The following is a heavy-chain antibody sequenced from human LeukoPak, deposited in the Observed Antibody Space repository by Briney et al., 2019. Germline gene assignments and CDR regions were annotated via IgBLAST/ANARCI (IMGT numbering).Heavy chain of an antibody. Sequence: SETLSLTCAVYGGSFSGYYWRWIRQPPGKGLAWIGEINHSGSTNYNPSLPSRVTISVDTSKNQFSLKLGSVTAADTAVYSCARGVELRLWELSLLFLYYYGMDVWGQGTTVTVSS. CDR3: ARGVELRLWELSLLFLYYYGMDV. V-gene: IGHV4-34*01. CDR2: INHSGST. D-gene: IGHD3-16*02. J-gene: IGHJ6*02. CDR1: GGSFSGYY.